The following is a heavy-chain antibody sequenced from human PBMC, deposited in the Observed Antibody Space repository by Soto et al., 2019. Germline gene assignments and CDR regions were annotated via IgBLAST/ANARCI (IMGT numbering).Heavy chain of an antibody. J-gene: IGHJ6*02. CDR1: RFTLNRYW. CDR2: IKTDGREK. V-gene: IGHV3-7*03. Sequence: GGSLRLSCAVSRFTLNRYWMICVRLAPGKGLEWVANIKTDGREKYYMDSVRGRFTNSRDNVRNFIFLQMNSMTVADTAVYYCTRDGSPFAIDVWALGTSVTCS. CDR3: TRDGSPFAIDV.